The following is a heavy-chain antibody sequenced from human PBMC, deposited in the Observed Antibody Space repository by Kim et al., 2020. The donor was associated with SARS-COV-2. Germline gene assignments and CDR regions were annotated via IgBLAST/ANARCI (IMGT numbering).Heavy chain of an antibody. Sequence: GRTNYNPSLKSRVTISVDTSKNQFSLKLSSVTAADTAVYYCARHRAMFDYWGQGTLVTVSS. J-gene: IGHJ4*02. D-gene: IGHD2-2*01. CDR3: ARHRAMFDY. CDR2: GRT. V-gene: IGHV4-59*08.